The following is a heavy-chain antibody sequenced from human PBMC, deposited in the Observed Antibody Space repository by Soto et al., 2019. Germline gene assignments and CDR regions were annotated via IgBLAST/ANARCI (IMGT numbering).Heavy chain of an antibody. J-gene: IGHJ3*02. CDR2: IYYSGST. D-gene: IGHD3-9*01. CDR3: GRESDDIAHSGVLRVAFDI. Sequence: SETLSLTCTVSGGSISSYYWSWIRQPPGKGLEWIGYIYYSGSTNYNPSLKSRVTISVDTSKNQFSLKLSSVTAADTAVYYCGRESDDIAHSGVLRVAFDIWGQGTMVTVSS. V-gene: IGHV4-59*01. CDR1: GGSISSYY.